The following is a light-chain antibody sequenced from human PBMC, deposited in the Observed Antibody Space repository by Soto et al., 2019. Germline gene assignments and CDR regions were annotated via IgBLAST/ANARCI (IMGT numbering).Light chain of an antibody. Sequence: HSALTQPASVSGSPGQSITISCTGTSSDIGGYNFVSWYQQHPGKAPQLLIYEVSNRPSGISNRFSGSKSGNTASLTLSGLQAEDEADYYCSSYTSSSTVLFGGGTKLTVL. CDR2: EVS. CDR3: SSYTSSSTVL. CDR1: SSDIGGYNF. V-gene: IGLV2-14*01. J-gene: IGLJ2*01.